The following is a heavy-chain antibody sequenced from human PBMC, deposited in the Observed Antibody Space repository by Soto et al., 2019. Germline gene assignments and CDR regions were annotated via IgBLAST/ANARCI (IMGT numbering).Heavy chain of an antibody. CDR1: GGSISSSSYY. CDR3: ARELERVFDY. D-gene: IGHD1-1*01. V-gene: IGHV4-39*02. CDR2: IYYSGST. Sequence: SETLSLTCTVSGGSISSSSYYWGWIRQPPGKGLEWIGSIYYSGSTYYNPSLKSRVTISVDTSKNQFSLKLSSVTAADTAVYYCARELERVFDYWGQGTLVTVSS. J-gene: IGHJ4*02.